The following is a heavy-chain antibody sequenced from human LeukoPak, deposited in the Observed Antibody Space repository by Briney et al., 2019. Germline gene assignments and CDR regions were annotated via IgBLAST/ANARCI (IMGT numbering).Heavy chain of an antibody. CDR3: ARELWFINAPGSWFDP. Sequence: SQTLSLTCAVSGDSISSGDYSWSWIRPPSGKGLEWIGYIFHSGSSYYNPSLKSRVTISVDKSKNQFSLRLTSVTAADTAVYYCARELWFINAPGSWFDPWGQGTLVTVSS. D-gene: IGHD3-10*01. V-gene: IGHV4-30-2*01. CDR1: GDSISSGDYS. CDR2: IFHSGSS. J-gene: IGHJ5*02.